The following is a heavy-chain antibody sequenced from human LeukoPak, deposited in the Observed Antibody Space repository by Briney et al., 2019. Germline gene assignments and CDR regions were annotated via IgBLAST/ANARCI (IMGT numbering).Heavy chain of an antibody. CDR1: GFTVSSKY. CDR3: AKVGAVAAVDY. CDR2: IYTGDTT. D-gene: IGHD6-19*01. J-gene: IGHJ4*02. Sequence: TGGSLRLSCVASGFTVSSKYMSWVRQAPGKGLEWVAVIYTGDTTYYADSVKGRFTISRDNSKNTLYLQMDGLRVEDTAVYYCAKVGAVAAVDYWGQGTLVTVSS. V-gene: IGHV3-66*01.